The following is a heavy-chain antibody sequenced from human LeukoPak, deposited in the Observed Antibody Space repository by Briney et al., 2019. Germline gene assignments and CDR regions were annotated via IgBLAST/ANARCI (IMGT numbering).Heavy chain of an antibody. V-gene: IGHV4-39*01. Sequence: NPSETLSLTCTVSGGSISSSSHSWGWIRQPPGNEVVWIASIHYSGSTDYNPSLKSRVTISVDTSKNQLSLKLSSVTAADTAVYYCARKVVGPKGGFDPWGQGTLVTVSS. CDR1: GGSISSSSHS. CDR3: ARKVVGPKGGFDP. CDR2: IHYSGST. D-gene: IGHD1-26*01. J-gene: IGHJ5*02.